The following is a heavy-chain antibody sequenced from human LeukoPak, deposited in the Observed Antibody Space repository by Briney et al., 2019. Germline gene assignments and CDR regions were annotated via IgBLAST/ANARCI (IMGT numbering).Heavy chain of an antibody. D-gene: IGHD2-2*01. Sequence: ASVKVSCKASGYTFTSYGISWVRQAPGQGLEWMGWISAYNGNTNYAQKLQGRVTMTTDTSTSTAYMELRSLRSDDTAVYYCARDRGYCSSTGCYSGDYYYGMDVWGQGTTVTVSS. V-gene: IGHV1-18*01. CDR2: ISAYNGNT. J-gene: IGHJ6*02. CDR3: ARDRGYCSSTGCYSGDYYYGMDV. CDR1: GYTFTSYG.